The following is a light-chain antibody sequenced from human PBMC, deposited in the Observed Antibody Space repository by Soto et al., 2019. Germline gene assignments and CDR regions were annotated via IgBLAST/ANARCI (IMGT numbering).Light chain of an antibody. CDR1: QTISTW. Sequence: DIQMTQSPSTLSASVGDRVTITCRASQTISTWLAWYQQKPGKAPNLLIYDVSSLESGVPSRFSGIGSGTEFTLTITSLQPDDFASYYCQQYNSYSWAFGQGTKVESK. V-gene: IGKV1-5*01. J-gene: IGKJ1*01. CDR3: QQYNSYSWA. CDR2: DVS.